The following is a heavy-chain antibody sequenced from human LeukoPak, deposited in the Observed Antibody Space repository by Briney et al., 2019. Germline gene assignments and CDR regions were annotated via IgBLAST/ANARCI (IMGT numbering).Heavy chain of an antibody. CDR1: GGSISSSSYY. CDR3: ARDHYGHYYMDV. D-gene: IGHD3-10*01. V-gene: IGHV4-39*07. Sequence: SETLSLTCTVSGGSISSSSYYWGWIRQPPGKGLEWIGSIYYSGSAYYNPSLKSRVTISVDTSKNQFSLKLSSVTAADTAVYYCARDHYGHYYMDVWGKGTTVTISS. CDR2: IYYSGSA. J-gene: IGHJ6*03.